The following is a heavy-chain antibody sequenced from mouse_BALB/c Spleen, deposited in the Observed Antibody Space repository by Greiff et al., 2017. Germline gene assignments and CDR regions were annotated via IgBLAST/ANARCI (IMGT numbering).Heavy chain of an antibody. D-gene: IGHD4-1*01. CDR2: ISYSGST. CDR1: GYSITSDYA. Sequence: EVQLQQSGPGLVKPSQSLSLTCTVTGYSITSDYAWNWIRQFPGNKLEWMGYISYSGSTSYNPSLKSRISITRDTSKNQFFLQLNSVTTEDTATYYCARSGPLFDYWGQGTTLTVSS. J-gene: IGHJ2*01. V-gene: IGHV3-2*02. CDR3: ARSGPLFDY.